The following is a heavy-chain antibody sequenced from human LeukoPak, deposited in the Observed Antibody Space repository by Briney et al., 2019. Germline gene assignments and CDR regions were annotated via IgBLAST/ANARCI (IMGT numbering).Heavy chain of an antibody. CDR1: GDSVSSNSAA. V-gene: IGHV6-1*01. CDR3: ARGLVVAAPPYYYYGMDV. CDR2: TYYRSKWYN. J-gene: IGHJ6*02. D-gene: IGHD6-25*01. Sequence: SQTLSLTCAISGDSVSSNSAAWNWIRQSPSRGLEWLGMTYYRSKWYNDYAVSVKSRITINPDTSKNQFSLQLNSVTPEDTAVYYCARGLVVAAPPYYYYGMDVWGQGTTVTVSS.